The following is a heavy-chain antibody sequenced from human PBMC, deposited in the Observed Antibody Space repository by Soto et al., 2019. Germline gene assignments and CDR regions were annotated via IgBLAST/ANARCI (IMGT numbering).Heavy chain of an antibody. CDR1: GFTFRNYA. Sequence: QVQLVESGGGVVQPGRSLRLSCAASGFTFRNYAMHWVRQAPGKGLEWVADIWHAGSNKYYADSVKGRFTISRDNSKNKLYLQMDNLRVEDTAVYYCARGSRYFDFWSGYYTLDFWGQGTLVTVSS. D-gene: IGHD3-3*01. CDR3: ARGSRYFDFWSGYYTLDF. J-gene: IGHJ4*02. V-gene: IGHV3-33*01. CDR2: IWHAGSNK.